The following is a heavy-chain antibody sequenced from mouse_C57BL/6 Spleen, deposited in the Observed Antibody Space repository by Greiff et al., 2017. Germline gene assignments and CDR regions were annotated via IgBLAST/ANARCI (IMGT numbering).Heavy chain of an antibody. CDR1: GYTFTGYW. V-gene: IGHV1-9*01. J-gene: IGHJ3*01. Sequence: VKLMESGAELMKPGASVKLSCKATGYTFTGYWIEWVKQRPGHGLEWIGEILPGSGSTNYNEKFKGKATFTADTSSNTAYMQLSSLTTEDSAIYYGARASYYYGSSSCAYWGQGTLVTVSA. CDR2: ILPGSGST. D-gene: IGHD1-1*01. CDR3: ARASYYYGSSSCAY.